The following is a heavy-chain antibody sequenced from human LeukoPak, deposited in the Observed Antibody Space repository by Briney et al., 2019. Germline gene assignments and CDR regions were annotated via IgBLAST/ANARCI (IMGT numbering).Heavy chain of an antibody. CDR2: IYPRDGST. Sequence: ASVKVSCKASGYIFTSNYIHWVRQAPGQGLEWMGMIYPRDGSTSYAQRFQDRVTVTRDTSTSTVHMELSGLRSEDTAVYYCARDREGFDYWGQGTQVTVSS. CDR3: ARDREGFDY. J-gene: IGHJ4*02. CDR1: GYIFTSNY. V-gene: IGHV1-46*01.